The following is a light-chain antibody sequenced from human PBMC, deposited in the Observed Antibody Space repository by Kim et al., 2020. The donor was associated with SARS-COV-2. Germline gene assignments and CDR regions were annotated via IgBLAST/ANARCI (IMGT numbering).Light chain of an antibody. CDR1: QRLVHSDGNTY. CDR3: MQGTHWPFT. Sequence: DVVMTQSPLSLPVTLGQPASISCRTSQRLVHSDGNTYLNWFQQKPGQSPRRLIYKVSNRDSGVPERFSGSGSGTDFTLKISRVEAEDVGVYYCMQGTHWPFTFGPGTKVDIK. V-gene: IGKV2-30*02. CDR2: KVS. J-gene: IGKJ3*01.